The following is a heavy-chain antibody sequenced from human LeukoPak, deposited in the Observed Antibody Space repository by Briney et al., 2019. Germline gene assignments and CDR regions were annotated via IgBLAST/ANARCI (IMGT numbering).Heavy chain of an antibody. V-gene: IGHV1-24*01. Sequence: ASVKVSCKVSGYTLTGLSMHWVRQAPGKGLEWMGGFDPEDGETIYAQKFQGRVTMTRDTSISTAYMELSRLRSDDTAVYYCARATSLVVAATPDAFDIWGQGTMVTVSS. D-gene: IGHD2-15*01. J-gene: IGHJ3*02. CDR2: FDPEDGET. CDR1: GYTLTGLS. CDR3: ARATSLVVAATPDAFDI.